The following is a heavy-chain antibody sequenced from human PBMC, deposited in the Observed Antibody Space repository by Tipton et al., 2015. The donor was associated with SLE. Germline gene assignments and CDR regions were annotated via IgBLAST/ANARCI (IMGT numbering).Heavy chain of an antibody. V-gene: IGHV4-39*07. D-gene: IGHD7-27*01. J-gene: IGHJ4*02. CDR3: AHANWGTNFDY. CDR1: GGSISSNSYY. CDR2: IYYSGST. Sequence: TLSLTCTVSGGSISSNSYYWAWIRQPPGKGLEWIGSIYYSGSTYYNPSLESRVTISVDTSKNQFSLKLSSVTAADTAVFYCAHANWGTNFDYWGQGTLVTVSS.